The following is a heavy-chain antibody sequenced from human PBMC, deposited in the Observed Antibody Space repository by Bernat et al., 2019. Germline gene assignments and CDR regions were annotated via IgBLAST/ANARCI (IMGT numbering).Heavy chain of an antibody. V-gene: IGHV3-15*01. CDR1: GFTFSNAW. Sequence: EVQLVESGGGLVKPGGSLRLSCAASGFTFSNAWMSWVRQAPGKGLEWVGRIKSKTDGGTTDYAAPVKGRFTISRDDSKNTLYLQMNSLRAEDAAVYYCARDKLLEEGNWFDPWGQGTLVTVSS. D-gene: IGHD2-21*01. CDR3: ARDKLLEEGNWFDP. J-gene: IGHJ5*02. CDR2: IKSKTDGGTT.